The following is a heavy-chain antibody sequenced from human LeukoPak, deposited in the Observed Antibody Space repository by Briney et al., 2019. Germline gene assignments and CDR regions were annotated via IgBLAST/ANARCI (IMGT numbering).Heavy chain of an antibody. V-gene: IGHV1-46*01. D-gene: IGHD6-19*01. CDR1: GYTFTSYY. CDR2: INPSGGST. CDR3: ARGPVAGNYYYYGMDV. J-gene: IGHJ6*02. Sequence: VASVKVSCRASGYTFTSYYMHWVRQAPGQGLEWMGIINPSGGSTSYAQKFQGRVTMTRDTSTSTVYMELSSLRSEDTAVYYCARGPVAGNYYYYGMDVWGQGTTVTVSS.